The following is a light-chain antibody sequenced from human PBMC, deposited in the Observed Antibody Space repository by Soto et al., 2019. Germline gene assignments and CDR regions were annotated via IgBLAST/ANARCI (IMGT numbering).Light chain of an antibody. CDR3: SSYTSSSTPVV. Sequence: QSALTQPASVSGSPGQSITISCTGTSSDVGGYNYVSWYQQHPGKAPKLMIYDVSTRPSGVSNRFSGSKSGNTASLTISGLQAEDEADYYFSSYTSSSTPVVFGGGTQLTVL. J-gene: IGLJ2*01. V-gene: IGLV2-14*01. CDR1: SSDVGGYNY. CDR2: DVS.